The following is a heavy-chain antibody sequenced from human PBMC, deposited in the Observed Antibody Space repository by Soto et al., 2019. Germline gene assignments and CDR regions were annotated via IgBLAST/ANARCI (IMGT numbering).Heavy chain of an antibody. CDR2: INPSGGHT. CDR3: ARGGHVVVVTAAFYY. CDR1: GKTFSNYY. Sequence: QVQLVQSGAEVKKPGASVKVSCKASGKTFSNYYIHWVRQAPGEGLEWMGTINPSGGHTTYAQKFLGRVTMTRDTSTSTLYMELTSLRSEDTAVYYCARGGHVVVVTAAFYYWGQGTLVTVSS. D-gene: IGHD2-21*02. V-gene: IGHV1-46*03. J-gene: IGHJ4*02.